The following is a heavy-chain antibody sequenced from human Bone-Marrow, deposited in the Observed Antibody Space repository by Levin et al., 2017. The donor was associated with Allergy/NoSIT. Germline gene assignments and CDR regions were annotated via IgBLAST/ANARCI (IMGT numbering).Heavy chain of an antibody. J-gene: IGHJ5*02. CDR1: GGSFSGYY. CDR3: ASGGPWSRPFGVVYNWFDP. Sequence: SETLSLTCAVYGGSFSGYYWSWIRQPPGKGLEWIGEINHSGSTNYNPSLKSRVTISVDTSKNQFSLKLSSVTAADTAVYYCASGGPWSRPFGVVYNWFDPWGQGTLVTVSS. D-gene: IGHD3-3*01. CDR2: INHSGST. V-gene: IGHV4-34*01.